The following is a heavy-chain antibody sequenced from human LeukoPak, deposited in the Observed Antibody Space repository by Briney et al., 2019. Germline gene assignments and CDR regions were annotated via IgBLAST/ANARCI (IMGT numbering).Heavy chain of an antibody. CDR2: INHRGST. J-gene: IGHJ4*02. CDR3: ARGDITTGGAPFDH. CDR1: GESFSGYY. D-gene: IGHD2-21*01. V-gene: IGHV4-34*01. Sequence: SETLSLTCAVYGESFSGYYWSWIRQPPGKGLEWIGEINHRGSTNYNPSLKSRVTISVDTSKDQFSLKLNSVTAADTAIYYCARGDITTGGAPFDHWGQGSLVTVSS.